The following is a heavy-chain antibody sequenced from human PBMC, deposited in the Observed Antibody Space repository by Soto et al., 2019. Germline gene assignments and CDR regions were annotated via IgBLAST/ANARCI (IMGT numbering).Heavy chain of an antibody. D-gene: IGHD3-22*01. V-gene: IGHV4-59*01. Sequence: QVQLQESGPGLVKPSETLSLTCSVSGGYISSNYWSWIRQPPGKGLEWIGDIFDSENTNYNPSLKSRVTMSVDTSKNQFSLKLSSVTAADTAAYYCARVLSNYYDASAYWGFDYWGQGTLVSVSS. CDR1: GGYISSNY. J-gene: IGHJ4*02. CDR3: ARVLSNYYDASAYWGFDY. CDR2: IFDSENT.